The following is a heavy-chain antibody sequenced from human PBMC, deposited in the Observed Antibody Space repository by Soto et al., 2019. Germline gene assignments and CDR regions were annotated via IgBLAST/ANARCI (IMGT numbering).Heavy chain of an antibody. V-gene: IGHV4-4*07. Sequence: SETLSLTCTVSGDSVSSHYWSWIRQPAGKGLEWLARLYNDERTNYNPSLKSRVTISMDTSKNQFSLKLTSVTAADSAVYFCAREPLAHSYFDFWGQGILVTVSS. J-gene: IGHJ4*02. CDR2: LYNDERT. CDR3: AREPLAHSYFDF. CDR1: GDSVSSHY.